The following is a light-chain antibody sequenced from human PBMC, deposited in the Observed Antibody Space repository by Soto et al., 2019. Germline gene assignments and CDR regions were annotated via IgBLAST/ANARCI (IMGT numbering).Light chain of an antibody. J-gene: IGLJ2*01. CDR3: CSYAGGGTYV. CDR1: IGDFGTNDV. Sequence: QSVLTQPASVSGSPGQSITISCSGVIGDFGTNDVVSWYQQDPGRAPKLIIYEVTRRPSGVSNRFSGSYSANTVSLTISDLQADDESVYYCCSYAGGGTYVFGGGTKLTVL. V-gene: IGLV2-23*02. CDR2: EVT.